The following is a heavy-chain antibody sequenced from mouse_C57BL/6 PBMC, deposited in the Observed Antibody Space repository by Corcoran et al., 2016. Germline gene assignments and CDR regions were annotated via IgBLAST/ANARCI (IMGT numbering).Heavy chain of an antibody. J-gene: IGHJ4*01. CDR1: GYTFTSYG. CDR3: ARGRDYYGSSSYYAMDY. CDR2: IYPRSGNT. V-gene: IGHV1-81*01. D-gene: IGHD1-1*01. Sequence: QVQLQQSGAELARPGASVKLSCKASGYTFTSYGISWVKQRTGQGLEWIGEIYPRSGNTYYNEKFKGKATLTADKSSSTAYMELRSLTTEDSAVYFCARGRDYYGSSSYYAMDYWGQGTSVTVSS.